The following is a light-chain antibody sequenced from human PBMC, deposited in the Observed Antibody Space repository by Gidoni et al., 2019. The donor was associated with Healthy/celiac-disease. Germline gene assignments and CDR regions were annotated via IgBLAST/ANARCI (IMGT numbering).Light chain of an antibody. Sequence: QSVLTQPPSASGTPGQRFTVSCSGSSSNIGSNTVNWYQQPPGTAPKLLIYSNNQRPSGVPDRFSGSKSGTSATLAISGLQSEDEADYYCAAWDDSLSVVFGGGTKLTVL. J-gene: IGLJ2*01. V-gene: IGLV1-44*01. CDR1: SSNIGSNT. CDR3: AAWDDSLSVV. CDR2: SNN.